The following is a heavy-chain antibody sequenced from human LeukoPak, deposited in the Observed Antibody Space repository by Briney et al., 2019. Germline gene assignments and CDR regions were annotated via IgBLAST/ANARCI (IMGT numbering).Heavy chain of an antibody. J-gene: IGHJ3*02. V-gene: IGHV1-69*04. CDR1: GGTFSSYA. D-gene: IGHD6-13*01. CDR3: ARPKGSSSGAFDI. CDR2: IIPILGIA. Sequence: ASVKVSCKASGGTFSSYAISWVRQAPGQGLEWMGRIIPILGIANYAQKFRGRVTITADKSTSTAYMELSSLRSEDTAVYYCARPKGSSSGAFDIWGQGTMVTVSS.